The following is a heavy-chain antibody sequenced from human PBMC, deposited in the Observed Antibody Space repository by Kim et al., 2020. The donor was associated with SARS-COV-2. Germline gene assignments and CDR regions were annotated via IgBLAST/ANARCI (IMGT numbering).Heavy chain of an antibody. CDR3: ARSGAYGSGSYHPRTRKNAVYFDY. CDR1: GGSFSGYY. D-gene: IGHD3-10*01. CDR2: INHSGST. J-gene: IGHJ4*02. Sequence: SETLSLTCAVYGGSFSGYYWSWIRQPPGKGLEWIGEINHSGSTNYNPSLKSRVTISVDTSKNQFSLKLSSVTAADTAVYYCARSGAYGSGSYHPRTRKNAVYFDYWGQGTLGTVSS. V-gene: IGHV4-34*01.